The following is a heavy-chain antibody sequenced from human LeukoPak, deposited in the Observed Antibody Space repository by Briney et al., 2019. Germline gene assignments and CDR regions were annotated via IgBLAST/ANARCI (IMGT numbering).Heavy chain of an antibody. D-gene: IGHD5-12*01. CDR3: ARDYGYGNWFDP. Sequence: PGGSLRLSCEASGFTFSSYEMHWVRQAPGKGLEWVSYISSSGSNIYHADSVKGRFTISRDNAKNSLYLQMNSLRAEDTAIYYCARDYGYGNWFDPWGQGTLVTVSS. J-gene: IGHJ5*02. V-gene: IGHV3-48*03. CDR1: GFTFSSYE. CDR2: ISSSGSNI.